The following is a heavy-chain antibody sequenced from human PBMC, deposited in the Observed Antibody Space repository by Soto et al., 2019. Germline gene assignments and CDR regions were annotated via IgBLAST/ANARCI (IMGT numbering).Heavy chain of an antibody. CDR1: GFTFSSYG. D-gene: IGHD2-15*01. Sequence: QVQLVESGGGVVQPGRSLRLSCAASGFTFSSYGMHWVRQAPGKGLEWVAVISYDGSNKYYADYVKGRFTISRDNSKNTLYLQMNSLRAEETAVYYCAKDRARYCGGGSCYSIFDSWGQGTLVTVSS. CDR3: AKDRARYCGGGSCYSIFDS. CDR2: ISYDGSNK. V-gene: IGHV3-30*18. J-gene: IGHJ4*02.